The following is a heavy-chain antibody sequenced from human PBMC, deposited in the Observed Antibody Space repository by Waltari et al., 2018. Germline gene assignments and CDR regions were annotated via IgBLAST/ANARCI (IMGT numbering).Heavy chain of an antibody. CDR1: GYTFTSYD. J-gene: IGHJ4*02. D-gene: IGHD3-3*01. CDR3: ARDAYDFWSGYSRSFDY. V-gene: IGHV1-8*01. CDR2: MNPNSGNT. Sequence: QVQLVQSGAEVKKPGASVKVSCKASGYTFTSYDINWVRQATGQGLEWMGWMNPNSGNTGYAQKFQGRVTMTRNTSISTAYMELSSLRSEDTAVYYCARDAYDFWSGYSRSFDYWGQGTLVIVSS.